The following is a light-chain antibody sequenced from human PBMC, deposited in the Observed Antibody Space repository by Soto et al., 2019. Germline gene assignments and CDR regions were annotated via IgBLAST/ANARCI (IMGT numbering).Light chain of an antibody. V-gene: IGKV1-5*03. Sequence: IQTTHSPSTLSASVGDRVTTTSRASQTISSWLAWYQQKTGKAPKFMIYKASTLKSGVPSRFSGSGYGTEFNLTISSLQADDFATYYCQHYNSYSEAFGQGTKVDIK. CDR3: QHYNSYSEA. CDR1: QTISSW. CDR2: KAS. J-gene: IGKJ1*01.